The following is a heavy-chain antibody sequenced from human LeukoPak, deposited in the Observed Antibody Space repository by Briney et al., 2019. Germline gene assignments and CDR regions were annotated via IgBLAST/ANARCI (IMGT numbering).Heavy chain of an antibody. Sequence: GGFLRLSCAASGFTFTSYAMSWVRQAPGKGLEWVSAISGSGGSTYYADSVKGRFTISRDNSKNTLYLQMNSLRAEDTAVYYCANPRPSYSSSWYDHWGQGTLVTVSS. CDR1: GFTFTSYA. CDR3: ANPRPSYSSSWYDH. D-gene: IGHD6-13*01. V-gene: IGHV3-23*01. J-gene: IGHJ5*02. CDR2: ISGSGGST.